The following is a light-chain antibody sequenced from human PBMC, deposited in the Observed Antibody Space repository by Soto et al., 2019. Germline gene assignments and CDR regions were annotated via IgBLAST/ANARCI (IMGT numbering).Light chain of an antibody. V-gene: IGKV1-5*03. CDR1: QSISSW. CDR2: KAS. CDR3: QQYNSYSRS. J-gene: IGKJ2*03. Sequence: DIQMTQSPSTLSASVGDRVTITCRASQSISSWLAWYQQQPGKAPKLLIYKASSLESGVPSRFSGSGSGTEFTLTISSLQPDDFATYFCQQYNSYSRSFGQGTKLEIK.